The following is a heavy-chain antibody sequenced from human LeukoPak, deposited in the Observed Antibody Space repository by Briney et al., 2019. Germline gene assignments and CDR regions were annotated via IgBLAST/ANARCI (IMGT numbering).Heavy chain of an antibody. V-gene: IGHV3-33*08. J-gene: IGHJ4*02. CDR1: GFTFSIYW. CDR2: IWYDGSNK. Sequence: GGSLRLSCAASGFTFSIYWVHWVRQAPGKGLEWVAVIWYDGSNKFYADSVKGRFTISRDNSKNTLYLQMNSLRAEDTAVYYCARETTTLDYWGQGTLVTVSS. D-gene: IGHD1-26*01. CDR3: ARETTTLDY.